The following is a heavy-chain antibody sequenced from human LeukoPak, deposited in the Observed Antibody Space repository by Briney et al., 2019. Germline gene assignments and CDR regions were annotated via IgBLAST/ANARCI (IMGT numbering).Heavy chain of an antibody. CDR1: GGSISSSNW. Sequence: SETLSLTCAVSGGSISSSNWWSWVRQPPGKGLEWIGEIYHSGSTNYKPSLKSRVTISVDTSRNQFSLKLRSVNAADTAVYYCARGGYYGSGNDFRFDPWGQGTLVTVSS. V-gene: IGHV4-4*02. CDR2: IYHSGST. J-gene: IGHJ5*02. CDR3: ARGGYYGSGNDFRFDP. D-gene: IGHD3-10*01.